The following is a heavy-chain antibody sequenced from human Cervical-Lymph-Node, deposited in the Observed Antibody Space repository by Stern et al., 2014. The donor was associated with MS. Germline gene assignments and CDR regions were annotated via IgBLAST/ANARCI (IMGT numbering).Heavy chain of an antibody. CDR3: ARDRGATVETGLVDAFDV. Sequence: VQLVESGTEVKKPGASVKVSCKASGCTFGNYDINWVRQASGQGLQWMGWMNTTICNTVYAQQYQGSVGMTRDTSTRTAYMELSSLISADTAVYYCARDRGATVETGLVDAFDVWGQGTVVTVSS. J-gene: IGHJ3*01. CDR2: MNTTICNT. V-gene: IGHV1-8*01. D-gene: IGHD5-24*01. CDR1: GCTFGNYD.